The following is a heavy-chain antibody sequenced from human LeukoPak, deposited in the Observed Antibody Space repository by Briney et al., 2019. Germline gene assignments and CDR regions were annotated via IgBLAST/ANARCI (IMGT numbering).Heavy chain of an antibody. D-gene: IGHD2-2*01. CDR3: VRAPVGYCSSTSCYHDGMDV. Sequence: PGGSLRLSCAASGFTFSSYAMSWVRQAPGKGLVWVSRVNSDGTSTNYADSVKGRFTVSRDDAKNTLYLQMNSLRVEDTAVYYCVRAPVGYCSSTSCYHDGMDVWGQGTTVTVSS. CDR1: GFTFSSYA. J-gene: IGHJ6*02. V-gene: IGHV3-74*01. CDR2: VNSDGTST.